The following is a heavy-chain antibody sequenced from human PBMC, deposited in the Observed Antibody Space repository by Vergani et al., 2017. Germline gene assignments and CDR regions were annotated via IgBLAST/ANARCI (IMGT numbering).Heavy chain of an antibody. Sequence: QVQLQESGPGLVKSSETMSLTCSVSFDSIRNLYCNWIRQPPGKGLEWIGSIHYSENTNYNPTLKTRVTISVDTSKNQFSLTLTPVTAADTAVYYCASDTHSGQMADRWGQGILVT. CDR2: IHYSENT. CDR1: FDSIRNLY. D-gene: IGHD6-19*01. V-gene: IGHV4-59*11. CDR3: ASDTHSGQMADR. J-gene: IGHJ5*02.